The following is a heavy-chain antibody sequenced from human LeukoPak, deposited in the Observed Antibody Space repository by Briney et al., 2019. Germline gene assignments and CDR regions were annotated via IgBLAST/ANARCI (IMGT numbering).Heavy chain of an antibody. J-gene: IGHJ4*02. D-gene: IGHD6-13*01. V-gene: IGHV4-61*01. CDR1: GGSVSSGSYY. CDR2: IYYSGST. CDR3: ARGSGYSPDY. Sequence: SETLSLTCTVSGGSVSSGSYYWSWIRQPPGKGLEWIGYIYYSGSTNYNPSLKSRVTISVDTSKNQFSLKLSSVIAADTAVYYCARGSGYSPDYWGQGTLVTVSS.